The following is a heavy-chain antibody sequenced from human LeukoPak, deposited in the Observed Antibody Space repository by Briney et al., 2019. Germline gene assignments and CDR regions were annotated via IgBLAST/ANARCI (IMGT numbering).Heavy chain of an antibody. V-gene: IGHV4-39*07. D-gene: IGHD5-12*01. J-gene: IGHJ4*02. CDR3: ARTGGIVATTDFDY. Sequence: SETLSLTCTVSGGSISGSSYYWGWIRQPPGKGLEWIGSIYYSGSTNYNPSLKSRVTISVDTSKNQFSLKLSSVTAADTAVYYCARTGGIVATTDFDYWGQGTLVTVSS. CDR2: IYYSGST. CDR1: GGSISGSSYY.